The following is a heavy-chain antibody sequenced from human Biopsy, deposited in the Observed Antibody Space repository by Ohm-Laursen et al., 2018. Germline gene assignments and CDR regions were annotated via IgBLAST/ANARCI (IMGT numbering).Heavy chain of an antibody. D-gene: IGHD6-6*01. J-gene: IGHJ5*02. CDR2: MIPNSGKT. CDR3: ARGSPRRVSIFEASIHWSDT. V-gene: IGHV1-8*01. Sequence: GSSVKVSCKASGYSFTTYDVNWVRQARGQGLEWMGWMIPNSGKTGYAQRFQGRVTLTMNTSIGTAYMELSGLRSEDTAVYYCARGSPRRVSIFEASIHWSDTWGQGTLVTVSS. CDR1: GYSFTTYD.